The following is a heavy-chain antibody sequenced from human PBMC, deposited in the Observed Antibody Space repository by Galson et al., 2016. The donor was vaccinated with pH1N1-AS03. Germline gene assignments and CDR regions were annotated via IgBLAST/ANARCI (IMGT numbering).Heavy chain of an antibody. CDR1: GGTFISYT. V-gene: IGHV1-69*02. CDR3: GRALGHNAQSSIHY. Sequence: SVKVSCKASGGTFISYTINWVRQAPGHGLEWMGRLIPILDLVNYARNFQERVTITLDKSANTAYMGVSSLTSEDTGVYYCGRALGHNAQSSIHYWGQGTLVTVSS. D-gene: IGHD2-2*01. J-gene: IGHJ4*02. CDR2: LIPILDLV.